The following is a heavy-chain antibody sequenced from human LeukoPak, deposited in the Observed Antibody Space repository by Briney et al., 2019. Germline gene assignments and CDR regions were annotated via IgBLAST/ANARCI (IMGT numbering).Heavy chain of an antibody. CDR2: ISWDGGST. CDR1: GFTFDDYT. D-gene: IGHD6-13*01. CDR3: AKELAAQGRFDP. Sequence: PGGSLRLSCAASGFTFDDYTMHWVRQAPGKGLEWVSLISWDGGSTYYADSVKGRFTISRDNSKNSLYLQMNSLRTEDTALYYCAKELAAQGRFDPWGQGTLVTVSS. V-gene: IGHV3-43*01. J-gene: IGHJ5*02.